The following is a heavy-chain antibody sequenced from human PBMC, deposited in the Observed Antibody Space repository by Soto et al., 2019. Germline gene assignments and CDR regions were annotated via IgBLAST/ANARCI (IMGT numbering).Heavy chain of an antibody. CDR3: ARHLGGVLMVYAMNWFDP. CDR1: GGSISSSSYY. J-gene: IGHJ5*02. V-gene: IGHV4-39*01. Sequence: SETLSLTCTVSGGSISSSSYYWGWIRQPPGKGLEWIGSIYYSGSTYYNPSLKSRVTISVDTSKNQFSLKLSSVTAADTAVYYCARHLGGVLMVYAMNWFDPWGQGTLVTVSS. D-gene: IGHD2-8*01. CDR2: IYYSGST.